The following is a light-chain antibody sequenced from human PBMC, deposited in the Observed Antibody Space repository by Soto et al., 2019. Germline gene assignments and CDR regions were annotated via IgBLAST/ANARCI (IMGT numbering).Light chain of an antibody. CDR2: GAS. CDR3: QQYNNWPLT. J-gene: IGKJ4*01. Sequence: EIVMTQSPATLSVSPGERATLSCRASQSVSSNLAWYQQNPGQAPRLLISGASTRATGIPARFSGSGSGTEFTLTISSLQSEGFAVYYCQQYNNWPLTFGGGTKVEIK. V-gene: IGKV3D-15*01. CDR1: QSVSSN.